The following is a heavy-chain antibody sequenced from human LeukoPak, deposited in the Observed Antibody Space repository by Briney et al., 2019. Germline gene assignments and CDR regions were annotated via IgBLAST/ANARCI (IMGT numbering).Heavy chain of an antibody. CDR2: IYYSGST. CDR1: GGSISSGGYY. D-gene: IGHD3-22*01. J-gene: IGHJ3*02. Sequence: PQTLSLTCTVSGGSISSGGYYWSWIRQHPGKGLEWIGYIYYSGSTYYNPSLKSRVTISVDTSKNQFSLKLSSVTAADTAVYYCARGLYYYDSSGYPSYAFDIWGQGTMVTVSS. V-gene: IGHV4-31*03. CDR3: ARGLYYYDSSGYPSYAFDI.